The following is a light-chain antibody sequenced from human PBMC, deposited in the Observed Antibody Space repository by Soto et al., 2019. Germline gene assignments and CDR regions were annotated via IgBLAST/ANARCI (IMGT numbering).Light chain of an antibody. CDR1: QSLLHSNGYNY. CDR3: MQALQTPIT. CDR2: LGS. Sequence: DIVMTQSPLSLPVTPGEPASISCRSSQSLLHSNGYNYLDWYLQKPGQSPQLLIYLGSDRAYGGPDRFSGSGSGTDFTLKISRVEVEDVGVYYCMQALQTPITFGPGTKVDIK. V-gene: IGKV2-28*01. J-gene: IGKJ3*01.